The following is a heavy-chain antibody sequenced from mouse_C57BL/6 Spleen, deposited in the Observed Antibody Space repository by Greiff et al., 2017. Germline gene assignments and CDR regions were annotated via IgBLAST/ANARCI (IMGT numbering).Heavy chain of an antibody. Sequence: QVQLQQPGAELVRPGSSVKLSCKASGYTFTSYWMDWVKQRPGQGLEWIGNIYPSDSETHYNQKFKDKATLTVDKSSSTAYMQLSSLTSEDSAVYYCARGGDSSGPGFAYWGQGTLVTVSA. CDR3: ARGGDSSGPGFAY. CDR1: GYTFTSYW. CDR2: IYPSDSET. J-gene: IGHJ3*01. V-gene: IGHV1-61*01. D-gene: IGHD3-2*02.